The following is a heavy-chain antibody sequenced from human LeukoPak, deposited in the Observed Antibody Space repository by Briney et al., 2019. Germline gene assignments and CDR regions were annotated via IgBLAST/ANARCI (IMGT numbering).Heavy chain of an antibody. CDR1: GGSISSNKYC. Sequence: SQTLSLTCTVSGGSISSNKYCWSWIRQPAGKGLEWIGHIHTSGSTNYNPSLKSRVTISVDTSKNQFSLKLSSVTAADTAVYYCARVSSSWYQDWYFDLWGRGTLVTVSS. CDR3: ARVSSSWYQDWYFDL. J-gene: IGHJ2*01. CDR2: IHTSGST. V-gene: IGHV4-61*09. D-gene: IGHD6-13*01.